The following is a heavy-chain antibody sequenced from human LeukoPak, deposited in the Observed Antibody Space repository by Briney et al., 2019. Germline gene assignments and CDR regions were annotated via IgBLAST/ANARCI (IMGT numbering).Heavy chain of an antibody. CDR1: GFTFSRHG. V-gene: IGHV3-33*01. CDR2: IWYDGSEE. J-gene: IGHJ4*02. D-gene: IGHD3-22*01. CDR3: ARDGGYHSSGPFDY. Sequence: GGSLRLSCAASGFTFSRHGMHWVRQAPGKGLEWVSIIWYDGSEEYYADSVKGRFTISRDNSKNTLYLQMNSLRAEDTAVYYCARDGGYHSSGPFDYWGQGTLVTVSS.